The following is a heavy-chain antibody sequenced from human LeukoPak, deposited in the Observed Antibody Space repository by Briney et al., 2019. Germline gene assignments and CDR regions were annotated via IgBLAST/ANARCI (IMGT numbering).Heavy chain of an antibody. V-gene: IGHV3-23*01. J-gene: IGHJ4*02. CDR1: GFTFNNYA. Sequence: GGSLRLSCAASGFTFNNYAMSWVRQAPGKGLEWVSSISASGGITYYADSVKGRFTISRDNSKNTLHLQMNSLRAEDTAIFYCAKGSHFDSWGQGTLVTVSS. CDR2: ISASGGIT. D-gene: IGHD3-10*01. CDR3: AKGSHFDS.